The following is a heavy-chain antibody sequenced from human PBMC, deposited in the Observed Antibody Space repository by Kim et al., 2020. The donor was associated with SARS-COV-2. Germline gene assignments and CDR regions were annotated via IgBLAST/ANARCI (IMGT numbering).Heavy chain of an antibody. CDR3: ATLDSSGYYKEYYFDY. J-gene: IGHJ4*02. CDR1: GYTLTELS. CDR2: FDPEDGET. V-gene: IGHV1-24*01. D-gene: IGHD3-22*01. Sequence: ASVKVSCKVSGYTLTELSMHWVRQAPGKGLEWMGGFDPEDGETIYAQKFQGRVTMTEDTSKDTAYMDLSSLRSEDTAVYYCATLDSSGYYKEYYFDYWGQGTLVTVSS.